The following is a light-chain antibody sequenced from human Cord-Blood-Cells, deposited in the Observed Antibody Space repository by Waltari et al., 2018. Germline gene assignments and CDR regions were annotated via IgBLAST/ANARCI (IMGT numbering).Light chain of an antibody. CDR3: QQSYSTPWT. J-gene: IGKJ1*01. CDR1: QSISSY. V-gene: IGKV1-39*01. CDR2: AAS. Sequence: DIQMTQSPSSLSASVGDRVTITCRASQSISSYLNWYQQKPGKAPKLLIYAASSLQSGVPSRFSCSGSGTDFTLTISSLQPEDFATYICQQSYSTPWTFGQGTKVEIK.